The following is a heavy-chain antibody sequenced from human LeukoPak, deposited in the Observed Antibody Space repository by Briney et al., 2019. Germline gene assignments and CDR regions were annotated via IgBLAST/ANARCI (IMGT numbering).Heavy chain of an antibody. CDR1: GGSISSYY. Sequence: SETLSLTCTVSGGSISSYYWSWIRQPPGKGLEWIGYIYYSGSTNYNPSLKSRVTISVDTSKNQFSLKLNSVTAADTAVYYCARDPLDYSNNGHYFDYWGQGTLATVSS. CDR3: ARDPLDYSNNGHYFDY. CDR2: IYYSGST. J-gene: IGHJ4*02. V-gene: IGHV4-59*12. D-gene: IGHD4-11*01.